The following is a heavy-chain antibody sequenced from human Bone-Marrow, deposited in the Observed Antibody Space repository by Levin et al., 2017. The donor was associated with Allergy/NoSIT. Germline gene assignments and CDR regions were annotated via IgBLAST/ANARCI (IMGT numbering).Heavy chain of an antibody. CDR3: SREDCSGGSCNLAESDGYNYYLYCGMDV. CDR2: ISPDNGQA. V-gene: IGHV1-18*01. CDR1: GYTFKKYG. Sequence: PVASVKVSCKASGYTFKKYGIRWVRQAPGQGLEWVGWISPDNGQAKYAKKFQGRVSMTTDTSTRTAYLDLNNLRSDDTAVFYCSREDCSGGSCNLAESDGYNYYLYCGMDVWGQGTTVTVSS. D-gene: IGHD2-15*01. J-gene: IGHJ6*02.